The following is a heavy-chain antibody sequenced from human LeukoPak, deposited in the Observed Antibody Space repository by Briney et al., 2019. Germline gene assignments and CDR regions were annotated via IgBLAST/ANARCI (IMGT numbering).Heavy chain of an antibody. Sequence: SVKVSCKASGGTFSSYAISWVRQAPGQGLEWMGGIIPIFGTANYAQKFQGRVTITADESTSTAYMELSSLRSEDTAVYYCARTSPYYDFWSGYPDDDAFDIWGQGTMVTVSS. J-gene: IGHJ3*02. CDR3: ARTSPYYDFWSGYPDDDAFDI. V-gene: IGHV1-69*13. CDR2: IIPIFGTA. D-gene: IGHD3-3*01. CDR1: GGTFSSYA.